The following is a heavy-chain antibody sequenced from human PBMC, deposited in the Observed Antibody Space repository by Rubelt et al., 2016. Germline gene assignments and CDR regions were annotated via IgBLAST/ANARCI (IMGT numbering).Heavy chain of an antibody. J-gene: IGHJ4*02. D-gene: IGHD5-18*01. V-gene: IGHV4-34*01. Sequence: GGSFSGYYWSWIRQPPGKGLEWIGEINHSGSTNYNPSLKSRVTISVDTSKNQFSLKLSSVTAADTAVYYCARDTAMVSGWGQGTLVTVSS. CDR2: INHSGST. CDR1: GGSFSGYY. CDR3: ARDTAMVSG.